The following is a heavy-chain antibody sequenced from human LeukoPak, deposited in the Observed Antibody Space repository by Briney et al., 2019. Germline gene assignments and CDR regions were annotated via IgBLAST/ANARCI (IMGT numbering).Heavy chain of an antibody. J-gene: IGHJ4*02. CDR2: IDHSGST. Sequence: SETLSLTCAVYGGSFIDYYWSWLRQPPGKGLGWIGEIDHSGSTNYNPSLKSRVTISIDTSKNQFSLKLSSVTAADTAVYYCARGFSHWGQGTLVTVSS. CDR1: GGSFIDYY. CDR3: ARGFSH. V-gene: IGHV4-34*01. D-gene: IGHD3-3*01.